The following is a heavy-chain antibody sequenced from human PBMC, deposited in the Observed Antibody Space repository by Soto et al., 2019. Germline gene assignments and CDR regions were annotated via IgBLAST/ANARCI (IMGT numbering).Heavy chain of an antibody. D-gene: IGHD3-10*01. CDR3: ARDSVIRYGPGSYYNSHYYYYGMDV. CDR2: IYSGGGT. J-gene: IGHJ6*02. V-gene: IGHV3-53*02. CDR1: GFTVSSNY. Sequence: EVQLVETGGGLIQPGGSLRLSCAASGFTVSSNYMSWVRQAPGKGLEWVSVIYSGGGTYYADSVKGRFTISRDNSKNTLYLQMNSLRAEDTAVYYCARDSVIRYGPGSYYNSHYYYYGMDVWGQGTTVTVSS.